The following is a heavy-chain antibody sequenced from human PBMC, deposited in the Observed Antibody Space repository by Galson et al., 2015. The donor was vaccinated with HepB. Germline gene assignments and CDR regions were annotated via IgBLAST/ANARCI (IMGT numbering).Heavy chain of an antibody. J-gene: IGHJ4*02. Sequence: SCKAYGYTFTSYGISWVRQAPGQGLQWMGWISSYNGHTNYPQHLQGRVTMTTDTSTSTAYMDLRSLRSDYTAVYYCARVYNSGWYGHFDYWGQGTLVTVSS. CDR2: ISSYNGHT. V-gene: IGHV1-18*01. CDR1: GYTFTSYG. D-gene: IGHD6-19*01. CDR3: ARVYNSGWYGHFDY.